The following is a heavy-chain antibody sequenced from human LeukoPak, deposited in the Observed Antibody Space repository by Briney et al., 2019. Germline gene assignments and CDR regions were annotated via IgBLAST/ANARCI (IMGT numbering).Heavy chain of an antibody. CDR1: GGTFSSYA. D-gene: IGHD3-22*01. CDR2: IIPIFGTA. CDR3: ARQLLLRSWFDP. Sequence: ASVKVSCKASGGTFSSYAISWVRQAPGQGLEWMGGIIPIFGTANYAQKFQGRVTITADESTSTAYMELSSLRSEDTAVYYCARQLLLRSWFDPRGQGTLVTVSS. V-gene: IGHV1-69*13. J-gene: IGHJ5*02.